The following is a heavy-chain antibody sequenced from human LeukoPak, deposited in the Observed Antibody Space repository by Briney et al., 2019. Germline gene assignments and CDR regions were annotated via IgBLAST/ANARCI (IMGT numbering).Heavy chain of an antibody. CDR1: GGSVNSGPYY. CDR3: ARVCADGQNYLFDY. Sequence: SQTLSLTCTVSGGSVNSGPYYCSWIRQLPGKGLEYIGYIYYSGSTYYNLSLKSRVTISADTSTNQFSLMLSYVNVSDTPVHYCARVCADGQNYLFDYWGQGTLVTVSS. J-gene: IGHJ4*02. D-gene: IGHD5-24*01. CDR2: IYYSGST. V-gene: IGHV4-31*03.